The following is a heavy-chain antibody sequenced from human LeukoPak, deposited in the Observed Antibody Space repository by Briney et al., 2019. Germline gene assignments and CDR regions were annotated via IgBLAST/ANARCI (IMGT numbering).Heavy chain of an antibody. J-gene: IGHJ4*02. V-gene: IGHV1-58*02. CDR3: AATGPGYSSSWQIFDY. D-gene: IGHD6-13*01. Sequence: EASVKVSCKASGFTFTSSAMQWVRQARGQRLEWIGWIVVGSGNTNYAQKFRERVTITRDMSTSTAYMELSSLRSEDTAVYYCAATGPGYSSSWQIFDYWGQGTLVTVSS. CDR2: IVVGSGNT. CDR1: GFTFTSSA.